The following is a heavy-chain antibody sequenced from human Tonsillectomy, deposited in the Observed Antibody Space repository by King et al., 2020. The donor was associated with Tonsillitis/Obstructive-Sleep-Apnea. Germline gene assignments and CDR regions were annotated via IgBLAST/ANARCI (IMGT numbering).Heavy chain of an antibody. J-gene: IGHJ4*02. V-gene: IGHV4-61*01. D-gene: IGHD3-3*01. CDR2: IYYSGST. Sequence: VQLQESGPGLVKPSETLSLTCTVSGGSVSSGSYYWRWIRQPPGKGLEWIGYIYYSGSTNYNPSLKSRVTISVDTSKNQFSLKLSSVTAADTAVYYCARGITIFGVVITRYFDYWGQGTLVTVSS. CDR1: GGSVSSGSYY. CDR3: ARGITIFGVVITRYFDY.